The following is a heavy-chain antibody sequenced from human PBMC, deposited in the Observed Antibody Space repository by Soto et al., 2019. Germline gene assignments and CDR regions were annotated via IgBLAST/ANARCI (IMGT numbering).Heavy chain of an antibody. CDR2: MNPNTGNT. CDR1: GYTFTNYD. Sequence: QMQLVQSGAEVKKPGASVKVSCEALGYTFTNYDINWVRQAPGQGLEWMGWMNPNTGNTGYAQRFQGRVAMTRNTSIITAYMELRSLRSDDTAVYYCAGDYHDERRLRAIWGQGTLVTVSS. J-gene: IGHJ4*02. D-gene: IGHD3-16*01. CDR3: AGDYHDERRLRAI. V-gene: IGHV1-8*01.